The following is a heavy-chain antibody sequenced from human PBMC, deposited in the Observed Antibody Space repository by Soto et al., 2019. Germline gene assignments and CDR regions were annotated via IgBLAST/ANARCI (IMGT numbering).Heavy chain of an antibody. CDR3: AREHDFWSNYCFDY. V-gene: IGHV1-3*01. CDR2: INAGNGNT. CDR1: GYTFTSYS. J-gene: IGHJ4*02. D-gene: IGHD3-3*01. Sequence: QVQLVQSGAEVKKPGASVKVSCEASGYTFTSYSIHWVRQAPRQRLEWMGWINAGNGNTKYSQKFQGRVTITRDTSATTAYMELSSLRFEDTAVYYCAREHDFWSNYCFDYWGQGTLVIVSS.